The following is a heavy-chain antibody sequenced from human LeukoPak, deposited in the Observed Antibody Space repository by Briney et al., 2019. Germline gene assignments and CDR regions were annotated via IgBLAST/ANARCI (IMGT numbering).Heavy chain of an antibody. Sequence: GASVRVSCKASGYTFTSYYMHGVPQAPGQGLEWMGVINPRGGSTIYAQNIQGRVTITRATYTSTVYMELSSLRSEDTAVYYCARTVEHKTRNYYYYYGMDVWGKGTTVTVSS. CDR2: INPRGGST. J-gene: IGHJ6*04. CDR1: GYTFTSYY. D-gene: IGHD1-26*01. V-gene: IGHV1-46*01. CDR3: ARTVEHKTRNYYYYYGMDV.